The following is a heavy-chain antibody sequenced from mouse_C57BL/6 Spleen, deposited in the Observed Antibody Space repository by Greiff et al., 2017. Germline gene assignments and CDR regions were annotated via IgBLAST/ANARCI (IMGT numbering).Heavy chain of an antibody. D-gene: IGHD1-1*01. CDR3: ANYYCSSYWYFDV. CDR1: GFNIKNTY. J-gene: IGHJ1*03. V-gene: IGHV14-3*01. CDR2: IDPANGNT. Sequence: VQLQQSVAELVRPGASVKLSCTASGFNIKNTYMHWVKQRPEQGLEWIGRIDPANGNTKYAPKFPGKATITADTASNTAYLQLSSLTSEDTAIYYCANYYCSSYWYFDVWGTGTTVTVSS.